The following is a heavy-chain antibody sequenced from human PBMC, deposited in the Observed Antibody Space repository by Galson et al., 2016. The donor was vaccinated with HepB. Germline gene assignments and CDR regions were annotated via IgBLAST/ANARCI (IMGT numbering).Heavy chain of an antibody. Sequence: SLRLSCAASGFTFSKAWMSWVRQAPGKGLEWVGRIKSKTDGGTTDYAAPVKGRVTISRDDSKNTLYLEVSGLKTEDTAVYYCTTESTAFEYWGQGTQVTASS. CDR3: TTESTAFEY. V-gene: IGHV3-15*01. J-gene: IGHJ4*02. CDR1: GFTFSKAW. CDR2: IKSKTDGGTT.